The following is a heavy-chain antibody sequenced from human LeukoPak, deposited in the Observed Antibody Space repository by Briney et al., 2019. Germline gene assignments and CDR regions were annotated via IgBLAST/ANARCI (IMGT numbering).Heavy chain of an antibody. CDR3: ARETFIRGYSGYTRTPLDL. J-gene: IGHJ5*02. Sequence: ASVTVSCTASGYSFTSWGITWVRQAPGQGLEWLGWISNYNGHTRYSQKFQGRVTMTTDGSTDTVSMTLRGLTSDDTAVYYCARETFIRGYSGYTRTPLDLWGQGTLVTVSS. CDR2: ISNYNGHT. D-gene: IGHD5-12*01. CDR1: GYSFTSWG. V-gene: IGHV1-18*01.